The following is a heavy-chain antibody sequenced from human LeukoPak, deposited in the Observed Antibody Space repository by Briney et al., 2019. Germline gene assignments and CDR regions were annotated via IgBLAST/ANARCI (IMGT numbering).Heavy chain of an antibody. CDR3: ARGIRTLGYCSSTSCYKGGGVDY. J-gene: IGHJ4*02. Sequence: SETLSLTCAVYGGSFSGYYWSWIRQPPGKGLEWIGEINRSGSTNYNPSLKSRVTISVDTSKNQFSLKLSSVTAADTAVYYCARGIRTLGYCSSTSCYKGGGVDYWGQGTLVTVSS. D-gene: IGHD2-2*02. V-gene: IGHV4-34*01. CDR2: INRSGST. CDR1: GGSFSGYY.